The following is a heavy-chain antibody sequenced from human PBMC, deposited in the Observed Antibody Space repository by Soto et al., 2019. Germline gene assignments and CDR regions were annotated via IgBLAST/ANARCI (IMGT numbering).Heavy chain of an antibody. CDR2: IYTSGGT. CDR1: GGSISSYY. V-gene: IGHV4-4*07. Sequence: SETLSLTCTVSGGSISSYYWSWIRQPAGKGLEWIGRIYTSGGTNYNPSLKSRVTMSVDTSKNQFSPKLSSVTAADTAVYYCARACSSNSCYDVFDYWGQGTLVTSPQ. CDR3: ARACSSNSCYDVFDY. D-gene: IGHD2-2*01. J-gene: IGHJ4*02.